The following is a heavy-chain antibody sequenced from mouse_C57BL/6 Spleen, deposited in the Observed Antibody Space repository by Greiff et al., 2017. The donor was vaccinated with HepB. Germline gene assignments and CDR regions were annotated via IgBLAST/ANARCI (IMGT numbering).Heavy chain of an antibody. CDR2: IRNKANGYTT. CDR1: GFTFTDYY. CDR3: ARYGGGNYFDY. J-gene: IGHJ2*01. Sequence: EVKVVESGGGLVQPGGSLSLSCAASGFTFTDYYMSWVRQPPGKALEWLGFIRNKANGYTTEYSASVKGRFTISRDNSQSILYLQMKALRAEDSATHYCARYGGGNYFDYWGQGTTLTVSS. V-gene: IGHV7-3*01.